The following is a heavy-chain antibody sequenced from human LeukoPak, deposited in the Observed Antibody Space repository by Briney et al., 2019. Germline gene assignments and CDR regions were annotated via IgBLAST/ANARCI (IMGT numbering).Heavy chain of an antibody. CDR3: ARDPAAAIDP. CDR1: GYTFTGYF. J-gene: IGHJ5*02. V-gene: IGHV1-2*02. Sequence: ASVKVSCKASGYTFTGYFMHWVRQAPGQGLEWMGWINPNSGDTNYAQKFQGRVTMTRDTSISTAYMELRSLRSDDTAVYYCARDPAAAIDPWGQGTLVTVSS. CDR2: INPNSGDT. D-gene: IGHD6-25*01.